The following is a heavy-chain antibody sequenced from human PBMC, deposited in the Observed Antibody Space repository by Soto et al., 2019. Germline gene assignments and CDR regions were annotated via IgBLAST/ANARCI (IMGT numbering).Heavy chain of an antibody. CDR1: GGSICSGDYY. J-gene: IGHJ4*02. D-gene: IGHD6-6*01. Sequence: PSETLSLTCTVSGGSICSGDYYWSWIRQPPGKGLEWIGYIYYSGSTYYNPSLKSRVTISVDTSKNQFSLKLSSVTAADTAVYYCARVKEYSSSLFLEYWGQGTLVTV. V-gene: IGHV4-30-4*01. CDR3: ARVKEYSSSLFLEY. CDR2: IYYSGST.